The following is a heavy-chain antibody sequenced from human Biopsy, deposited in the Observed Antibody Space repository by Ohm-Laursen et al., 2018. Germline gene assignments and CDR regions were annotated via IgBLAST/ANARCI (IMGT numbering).Heavy chain of an antibody. J-gene: IGHJ4*02. CDR2: INPNNDNT. V-gene: IGHV1-46*01. CDR1: GYTFTSYY. Sequence: EASVKVSCKASGYTFTSYYLHWARQAPGQGLEWMGRINPNNDNTAYAQKFQGRITMTKDTSTSTVYMDLSSLTFDDSAVYYCARGPRGLVVITTTALYFDYWGQGNLVTVSS. CDR3: ARGPRGLVVITTTALYFDY. D-gene: IGHD3-22*01.